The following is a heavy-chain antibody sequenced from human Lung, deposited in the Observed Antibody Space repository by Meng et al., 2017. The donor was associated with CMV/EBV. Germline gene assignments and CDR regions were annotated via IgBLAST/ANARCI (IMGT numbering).Heavy chain of an antibody. Sequence: ASXXVSXKASGYTSTSYDINWVRQATGQGLEWMGWMNPNSGNTAYAPKFQGRLTMTRNTSINTAYMDLSSLRSEDTAIYYCTRGRGSTHKGNWFDPWGQGXLVTVSS. V-gene: IGHV1-8*01. D-gene: IGHD3-10*01. CDR3: TRGRGSTHKGNWFDP. J-gene: IGHJ5*02. CDR1: GYTSTSYD. CDR2: MNPNSGNT.